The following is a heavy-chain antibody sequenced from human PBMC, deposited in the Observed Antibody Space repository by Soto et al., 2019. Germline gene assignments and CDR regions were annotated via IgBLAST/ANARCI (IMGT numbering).Heavy chain of an antibody. CDR1: GFSFSAHG. V-gene: IGHV3-33*01. CDR2: INDGSEE. CDR3: ARDDLFVDNGLDH. J-gene: IGHJ4*02. Sequence: QVQLVESGGGVVRPGTSLRLSCAATGFSFSAHGMHWVRQAPGKGLEWLAVINDGSEEGYADSVRGRFTISRDNARNILYLRMDNLRAEDSALYYCARDDLFVDNGLDHWGQGTLVTGSS. D-gene: IGHD1-1*01.